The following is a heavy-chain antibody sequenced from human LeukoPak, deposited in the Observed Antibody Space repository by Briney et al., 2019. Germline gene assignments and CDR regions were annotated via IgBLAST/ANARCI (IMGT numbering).Heavy chain of an antibody. CDR1: GFSFNRYG. V-gene: IGHV3-48*04. D-gene: IGHD5-24*01. CDR3: ARASRDGYDY. CDR2: ISSSSDSI. J-gene: IGHJ4*02. Sequence: GGSLRLSCAASGFSFNRYGMNWVRQAPGKGPEPSSYISSSSDSIHYADSVKGRFTMSRDNTKNSLYLQMNSLRAEDTAVYYCARASRDGYDYWGQGTLVTVSS.